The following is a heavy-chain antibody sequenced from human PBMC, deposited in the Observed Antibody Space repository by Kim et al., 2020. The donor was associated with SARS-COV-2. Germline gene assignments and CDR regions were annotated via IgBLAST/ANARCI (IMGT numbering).Heavy chain of an antibody. D-gene: IGHD2-2*01. V-gene: IGHV3-74*01. CDR3: ARDHIVVVPAAILYYYYGMDV. J-gene: IGHJ6*02. Sequence: FTISRDNAKNTLYLQMNSLRAEDTAVYYCARDHIVVVPAAILYYYYGMDVWGQGTTVTVSS.